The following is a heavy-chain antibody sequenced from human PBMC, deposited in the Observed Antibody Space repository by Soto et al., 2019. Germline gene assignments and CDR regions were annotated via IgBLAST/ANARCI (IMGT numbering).Heavy chain of an antibody. V-gene: IGHV3-21*01. CDR3: ARDQGPDYGADAFDI. CDR2: ISSSSSYI. J-gene: IGHJ3*02. CDR1: GFIFSSYS. D-gene: IGHD4-17*01. Sequence: GGSLRLSCAASGFIFSSYSMNWVRQAPGKGLEWVSSISSSSSYIYYADSVKGRFTISRDNAKNSLYLQMNSLRAEDTAVYYCARDQGPDYGADAFDIWGQGTMLTVSS.